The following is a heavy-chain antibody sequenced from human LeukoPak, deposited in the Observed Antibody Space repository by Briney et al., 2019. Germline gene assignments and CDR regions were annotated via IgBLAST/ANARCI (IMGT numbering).Heavy chain of an antibody. Sequence: ASVKVSCKASGYTFAGYYIHWVRQAPGQGLEWMGWINPNSGGTNYAQKFQGRVTMTRDTSISTAYMELSRLRSDDTAVYYCARDRGAVAANFDYWGQGTLVTVSS. CDR3: ARDRGAVAANFDY. V-gene: IGHV1-2*02. CDR2: INPNSGGT. CDR1: GYTFAGYY. J-gene: IGHJ4*02. D-gene: IGHD6-19*01.